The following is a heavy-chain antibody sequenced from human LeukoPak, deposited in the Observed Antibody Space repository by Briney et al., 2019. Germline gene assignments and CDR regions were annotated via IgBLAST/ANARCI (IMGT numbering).Heavy chain of an antibody. CDR3: ARHYPPSHYFDY. CDR2: LYYSGST. Sequence: SETLSLTCAVSGYSMSNGYYWGWIRPPPGKGLEWIGSLYYSGSTYYNPSLKSRVTISVDTSKNQFSLKLSSVTAADTAVYYCARHYPPSHYFDYWGQGTLVTVSS. CDR1: GYSMSNGYY. V-gene: IGHV4-38-2*01. J-gene: IGHJ4*02. D-gene: IGHD3-10*01.